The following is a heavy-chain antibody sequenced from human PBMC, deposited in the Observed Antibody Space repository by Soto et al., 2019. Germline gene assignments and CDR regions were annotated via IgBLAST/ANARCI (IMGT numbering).Heavy chain of an antibody. CDR2: IDPSDSYT. CDR1: GYSFISYW. J-gene: IGHJ6*02. CDR3: ARRGSSSWYSYYYGMDV. V-gene: IGHV5-10-1*01. Sequence: PGESLKISCKGSGYSFISYWISWVRQMPGKGLEWMGRIDPSDSYTNYSPSFQGHVTISADKSISTAYLQWSSLKASDTAMYYCARRGSSSWYSYYYGMDVWGQGTTVTVSS. D-gene: IGHD6-13*01.